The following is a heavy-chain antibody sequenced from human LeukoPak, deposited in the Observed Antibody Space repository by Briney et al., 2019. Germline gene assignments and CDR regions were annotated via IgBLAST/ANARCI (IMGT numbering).Heavy chain of an antibody. CDR1: GYTFTDYE. CDR2: TNPSSRNR. D-gene: IGHD5-18*01. J-gene: IGHJ4*02. CDR3: ARNPSRSDTYFDL. V-gene: IGHV1-8*01. Sequence: ASVKVSCKASGYTFTDYEINWVRQASGQGLEWMAWTNPSSRNRAYAPKFEGRVTMTTDTSTSTAYMELRSLTSEDTAVYYCARNPSRSDTYFDLWGQGTLVTVSS.